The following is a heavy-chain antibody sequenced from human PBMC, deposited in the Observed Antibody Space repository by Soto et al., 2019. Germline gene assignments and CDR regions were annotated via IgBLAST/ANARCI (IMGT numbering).Heavy chain of an antibody. CDR1: GYIFHNYW. CDR3: VRQRYFDY. J-gene: IGHJ4*02. CDR2: IYPGDSNI. Sequence: GESVKISCQASGYIFHNYWIGWVRQMPGKGLEWLGIIYPGDSNIRYNPSFQGQVTISADKSLSTTYLHWSSLKASDTAMYYCVRQRYFDYWGQGTLVTVSS. V-gene: IGHV5-51*01.